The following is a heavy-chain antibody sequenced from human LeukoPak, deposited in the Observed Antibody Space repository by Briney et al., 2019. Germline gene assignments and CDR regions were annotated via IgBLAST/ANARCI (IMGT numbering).Heavy chain of an antibody. CDR1: VFTFSNYW. CDR2: INERATII. V-gene: IGHV3-74*01. J-gene: IGHJ3*02. CDR3: ARDGKFDAFDI. Sequence: GGSLRLSCAASVFTFSNYWMHWVRQAPGKGLEWVSRINERATIISYADSVKGRFTISRENARNTLYLQMNSLRAEDTAVYYCARDGKFDAFDIWGQGTMVTVSS.